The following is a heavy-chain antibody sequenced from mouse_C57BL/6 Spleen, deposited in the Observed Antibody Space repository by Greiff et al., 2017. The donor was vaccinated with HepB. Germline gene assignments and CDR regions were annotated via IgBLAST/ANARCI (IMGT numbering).Heavy chain of an antibody. CDR3: ARKYYGSSYGAMDY. V-gene: IGHV5-4*01. CDR2: ISDGGSYT. Sequence: EVQRVESGGGLVKPGGSLKLSCAASGFTFSSYAMSWVRQTPEKRLEWVATISDGGSYTYYPDNVKGRFTISRDNAKNNLYLQMSHLKSEDTAMYYCARKYYGSSYGAMDYWGQGTSVTVSS. CDR1: GFTFSSYA. D-gene: IGHD1-1*01. J-gene: IGHJ4*01.